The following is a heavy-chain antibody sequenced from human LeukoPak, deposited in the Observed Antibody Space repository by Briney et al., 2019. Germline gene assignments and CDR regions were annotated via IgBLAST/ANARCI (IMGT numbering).Heavy chain of an antibody. CDR3: AKFNSYVMVRGAQDAFDI. CDR2: ISWNSGSI. CDR1: GFTFDDYA. D-gene: IGHD3-10*01. V-gene: IGHV3-9*01. Sequence: SLRLSCAASGFTFDDYAMHWVRQAPGKGLEWVSGISWNSGSIGYADSVKGRFTISRDNAKNSLYLQMNSLRAEDTALYYCAKFNSYVMVRGAQDAFDIWGQGTMVTVSS. J-gene: IGHJ3*02.